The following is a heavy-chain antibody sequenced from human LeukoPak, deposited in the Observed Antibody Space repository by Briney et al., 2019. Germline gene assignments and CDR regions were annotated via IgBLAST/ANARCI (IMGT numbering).Heavy chain of an antibody. Sequence: SVTVSCKASGGTFSSYAISWVRQAPGQGLEWMGGIIPIFGTANYAQKFQGRVTITADESTSTAYMELSSLRSEDTAVYYCARGRCSSTSCHYYYYYYYMDVWGKGTTVTVSS. J-gene: IGHJ6*03. CDR3: ARGRCSSTSCHYYYYYYYMDV. CDR1: GGTFSSYA. CDR2: IIPIFGTA. D-gene: IGHD2-2*01. V-gene: IGHV1-69*13.